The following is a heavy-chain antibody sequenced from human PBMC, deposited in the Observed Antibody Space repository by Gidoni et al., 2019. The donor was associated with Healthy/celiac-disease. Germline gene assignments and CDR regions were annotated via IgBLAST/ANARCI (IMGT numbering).Heavy chain of an antibody. CDR1: GGSFSGYY. CDR2: INHSGST. Sequence: QVQLQQWGAGLLKPSETLSLTCAVYGGSFSGYYWSWIRQPPGKGLEWIGEINHSGSTNYNPSLMSRVTISVDTSKNQFSLKLSSVTAADTAVYYCARGLGIAVAGTDWFDPWGQGTLVTVSS. CDR3: ARGLGIAVAGTDWFDP. J-gene: IGHJ5*02. V-gene: IGHV4-34*01. D-gene: IGHD6-19*01.